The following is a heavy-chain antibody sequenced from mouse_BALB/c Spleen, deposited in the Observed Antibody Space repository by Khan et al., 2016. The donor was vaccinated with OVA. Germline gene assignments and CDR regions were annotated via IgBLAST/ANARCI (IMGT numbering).Heavy chain of an antibody. CDR2: ISSGSGTI. CDR3: ARDGSYNFDY. D-gene: IGHD2-3*01. J-gene: IGHJ2*01. CDR1: GFTFSGFG. Sequence: EVHLVESGGGLVQPGGSRKLSCAASGFTFSGFGMHWVRQDPEKGLEWVAYISSGSGTIYYEDKVKGRFTISRDNPKNTLFLQLTSLLSEDTAMYYCARDGSYNFDYWGQGTTLTVAS. V-gene: IGHV5-17*02.